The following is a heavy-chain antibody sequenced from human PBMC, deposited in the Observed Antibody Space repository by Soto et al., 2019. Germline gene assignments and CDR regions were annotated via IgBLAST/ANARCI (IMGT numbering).Heavy chain of an antibody. D-gene: IGHD2-15*01. J-gene: IGHJ6*02. CDR3: ARGDREDILVVVGARPGEYGIDI. Sequence: QVQLVESGGGVVQPGGYLRLSCAASGYTFRNHAMHRVRQAPGKGLECLAVIAYDGSNAFYRDSVKGRFTISRDNSKNTLYLHMYSLRSEDTGVYYCARGDREDILVVVGARPGEYGIDIWGQGTTVTVSS. CDR1: GYTFRNHA. V-gene: IGHV3-30-3*01. CDR2: IAYDGSNA.